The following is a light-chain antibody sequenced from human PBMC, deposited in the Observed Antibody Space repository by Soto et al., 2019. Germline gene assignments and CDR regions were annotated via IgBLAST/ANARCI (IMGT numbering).Light chain of an antibody. V-gene: IGKV3-15*01. CDR1: QAVSTN. J-gene: IGKJ1*01. Sequence: EIVMTQSPATLSVSPGERATLSCRASQAVSTNLAWYQEKPGQAPRLLIYRASTTATGLPARFSGSGFGTGFTLTISSLQSEDFAVYYCHQYVVCPWTFGQGTKVDIK. CDR3: HQYVVCPWT. CDR2: RAS.